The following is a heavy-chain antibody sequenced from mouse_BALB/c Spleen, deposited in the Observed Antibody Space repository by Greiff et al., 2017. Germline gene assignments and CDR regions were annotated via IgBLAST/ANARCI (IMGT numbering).Heavy chain of an antibody. CDR3: ARWSLYRYDGWFAY. Sequence: DVKLQESGPGLVKPSQSLSLTCTVTGYSITSDYAWNWIRQFPGNKLEWMGYISYSGSTSYNPSLKSRISITRDTSKNQFFLQLNSVTTEDTATYYCARWSLYRYDGWFAYWGQGTLVTVSA. D-gene: IGHD2-14*01. J-gene: IGHJ3*01. CDR1: GYSITSDYA. V-gene: IGHV3-2*02. CDR2: ISYSGST.